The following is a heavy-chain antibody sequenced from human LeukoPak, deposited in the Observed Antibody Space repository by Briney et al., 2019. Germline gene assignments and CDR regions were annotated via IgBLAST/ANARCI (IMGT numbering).Heavy chain of an antibody. CDR2: INPSGGST. CDR1: GYTFTSYY. J-gene: IGHJ3*02. V-gene: IGHV1-46*01. CDR3: ARDRIGDYGGNPDAFDI. D-gene: IGHD4-23*01. Sequence: GASVKVSCKASGYTFTSYYMHWVRQAPRQGLEWMGIINPSGGSTSYAQKFQGRVTMTRDMSTSTVYMELSSLRSEDTAVYYCARDRIGDYGGNPDAFDIWGQGTMVTVSS.